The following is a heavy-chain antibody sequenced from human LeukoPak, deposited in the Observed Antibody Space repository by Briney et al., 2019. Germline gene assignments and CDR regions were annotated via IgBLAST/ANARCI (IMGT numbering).Heavy chain of an antibody. J-gene: IGHJ6*03. D-gene: IGHD6-6*01. CDR2: INPNSGGT. Sequence: ASVKVSCKASGYTFTGYYMHWVRQAPGQGLEWMGWINPNSGGTNYAQKFQGRVTMTRDTSISTAYMELSRLRSDDTAVYYCARDGGAARPDLYYYYYMDVWGKGTTVTVSS. V-gene: IGHV1-2*02. CDR3: ARDGGAARPDLYYYYYMDV. CDR1: GYTFTGYY.